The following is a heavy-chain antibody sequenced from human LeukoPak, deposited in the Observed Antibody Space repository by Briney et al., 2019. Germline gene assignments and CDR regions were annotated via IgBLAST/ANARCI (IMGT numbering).Heavy chain of an antibody. CDR1: GFTFSSYW. Sequence: GGSLRLSCAASGFTFSSYWMHWVRQAPGKGLVWVSRINSDGRSTNYADSVKGRFTISRDNAKNSLYLQMNSLRAEDTALYYCAKDSTTIVGATTNAFDIWGQGTMVTVSS. V-gene: IGHV3-74*01. D-gene: IGHD1-26*01. CDR2: INSDGRST. CDR3: AKDSTTIVGATTNAFDI. J-gene: IGHJ3*02.